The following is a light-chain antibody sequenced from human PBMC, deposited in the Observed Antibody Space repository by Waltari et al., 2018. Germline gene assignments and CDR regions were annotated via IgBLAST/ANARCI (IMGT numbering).Light chain of an antibody. J-gene: IGKJ2*02. CDR1: QSVGIY. V-gene: IGKV3-11*01. CDR3: QQRSISCT. CDR2: DAS. Sequence: IVLTQSPDTLSLSPGERATLSCWASQSVGIYLAWYQQKPGQAPRLLIYDASKRATGIPARFSGSWSGTDFTLTISSLEPEDFAVYYCQQRSISCTFGQGTRLEI.